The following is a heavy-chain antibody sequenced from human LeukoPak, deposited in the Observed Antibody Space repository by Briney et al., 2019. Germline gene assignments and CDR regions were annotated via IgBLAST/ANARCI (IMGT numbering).Heavy chain of an antibody. V-gene: IGHV4-38-2*02. CDR3: AREIFRGSYGPIDY. CDR1: GYSISSGYY. J-gene: IGHJ4*02. CDR2: IYYSGST. D-gene: IGHD1-26*01. Sequence: SETLSLTCTVSGYSISSGYYWGWIRQPPGKGLEWIGSIYYSGSTYYNPSLKSRVTISVDTSKNQFSLKLSSVTAADTAVYYCAREIFRGSYGPIDYWGQGTLVTVSS.